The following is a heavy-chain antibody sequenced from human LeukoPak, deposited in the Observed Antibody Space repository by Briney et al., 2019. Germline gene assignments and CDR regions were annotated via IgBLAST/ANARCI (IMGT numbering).Heavy chain of an antibody. D-gene: IGHD2/OR15-2a*01. Sequence: SETLSLTCSVSGGSINSYYWSWIRQPPGKGLEWIGYFYYSGSTNYNPSLKSRVTISVDTSKTQFSLKLNSVTAADTAVYYCARARDFRDYFDYWGQGTLVTVSS. CDR2: FYYSGST. V-gene: IGHV4-59*01. CDR1: GGSINSYY. J-gene: IGHJ4*02. CDR3: ARARDFRDYFDY.